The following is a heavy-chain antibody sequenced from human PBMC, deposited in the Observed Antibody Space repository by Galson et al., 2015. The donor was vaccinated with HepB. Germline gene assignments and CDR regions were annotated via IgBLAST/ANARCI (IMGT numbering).Heavy chain of an antibody. V-gene: IGHV1-18*04. Sequence: SVKVSCKASGYTFTSYGISWVRQAPGQGLEWMGWISAYNGNTNYAQKLQGRVTMTTDTSTSTAYMELRSLRSDDTAVYYCARRHGLGYCSSTSCPNYYGMDVWGQGTTVTVSS. CDR2: ISAYNGNT. CDR3: ARRHGLGYCSSTSCPNYYGMDV. D-gene: IGHD2-2*01. J-gene: IGHJ6*02. CDR1: GYTFTSYG.